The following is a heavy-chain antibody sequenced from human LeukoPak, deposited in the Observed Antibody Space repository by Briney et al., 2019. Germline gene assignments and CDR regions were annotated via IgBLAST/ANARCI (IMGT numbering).Heavy chain of an antibody. CDR2: IIPILGIA. CDR1: GGTFSSYA. J-gene: IGHJ4*02. V-gene: IGHV1-69*04. CDR3: ARDRYYGSGSYYNGFPFDY. D-gene: IGHD3-10*01. Sequence: ASVKVSCKASGGTFSSYAISWVRQAPGQGLEWMGRIIPILGIANYAQKFQGRVTITADKSTSTAYMELGSLRSEDTAVYYCARDRYYGSGSYYNGFPFDYWGQGTLVTVSS.